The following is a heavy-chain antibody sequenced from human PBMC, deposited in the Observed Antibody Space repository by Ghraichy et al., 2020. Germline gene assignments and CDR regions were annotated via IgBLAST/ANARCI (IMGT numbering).Heavy chain of an antibody. J-gene: IGHJ6*02. CDR1: GFTFSSYS. CDR2: ISSSSSYI. CDR3: ARDPSSSPFYYYYGMDV. D-gene: IGHD6-6*01. V-gene: IGHV3-21*01. Sequence: GKSLNISCAASGFTFSSYSMNWVRQAPGKGLEWVSSISSSSSYIYYADSVKGRFTISRDNAKNSLYLQMNSLRAEDTAVYYCARDPSSSPFYYYYGMDVWGQGTTVTVSS.